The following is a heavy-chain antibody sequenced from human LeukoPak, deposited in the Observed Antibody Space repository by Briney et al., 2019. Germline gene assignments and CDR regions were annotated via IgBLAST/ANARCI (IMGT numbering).Heavy chain of an antibody. D-gene: IGHD3-9*01. CDR1: GGSISSGDYY. V-gene: IGHV4-30-4*01. J-gene: IGHJ4*02. CDR3: ASSGWNYDILTGYEAR. CDR2: IYYSGST. Sequence: SETLSLTCTVSGGSISSGDYYWSWIRQPPGKGLEWIGYIYYSGSTHYNPSLKSRVTISVDTSKNQFSLKLSSVTAADTAVYYCASSGWNYDILTGYEARWGQGTLVTVSS.